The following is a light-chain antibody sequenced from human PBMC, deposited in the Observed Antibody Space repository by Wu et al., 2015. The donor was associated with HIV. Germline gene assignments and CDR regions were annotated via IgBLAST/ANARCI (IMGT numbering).Light chain of an antibody. J-gene: IGKJ4*01. V-gene: IGKV3D-20*02. CDR2: GAS. CDR3: QQRSNWPLT. CDR1: QSVSSNF. Sequence: EIVLTQSPGTLSLSPGERATLSCRASQSVSSNFLAWYQHRPGQAPRLLIYGASNRATGIPDRFSGSGSGTDFTLTISSLEPEDVAVYYCQQRSNWPLTFGGGTKVEI.